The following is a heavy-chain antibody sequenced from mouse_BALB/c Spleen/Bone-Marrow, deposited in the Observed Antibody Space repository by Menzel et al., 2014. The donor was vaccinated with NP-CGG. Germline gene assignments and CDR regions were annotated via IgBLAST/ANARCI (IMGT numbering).Heavy chain of an antibody. CDR2: ISYDGSN. J-gene: IGHJ3*01. D-gene: IGHD2-1*01. CDR1: GYSITSGYY. Sequence: VQLQQSGPGLVKPSQSLSLTCSVTGYSITSGYYWNWIRQFPGNKLEWMGYISYDGSNNYNPSLKNRISITRDTSKNQFFLKLNSVTTEDTATYCCARDYGNYLFAYWGQGTLVTVSA. V-gene: IGHV3-6*02. CDR3: ARDYGNYLFAY.